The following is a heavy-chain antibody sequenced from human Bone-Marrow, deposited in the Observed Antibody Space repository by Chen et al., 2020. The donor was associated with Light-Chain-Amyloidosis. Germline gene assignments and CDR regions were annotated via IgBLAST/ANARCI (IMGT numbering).Heavy chain of an antibody. CDR3: ATDLTVTRYWYFDL. Sequence: VHMVLSGAEVKKPGTSMKVSRKISGYTLTAVSMHWMRQAPGKGLEWMGGFDPEDGETIYAQKFQGRVTMTEDTPTDTAYMELSSLRSEDTAVYYCATDLTVTRYWYFDLWGRGTLVTVSS. CDR2: FDPEDGET. J-gene: IGHJ2*01. D-gene: IGHD4-17*01. CDR1: GYTLTAVS. V-gene: IGHV1-24*01.